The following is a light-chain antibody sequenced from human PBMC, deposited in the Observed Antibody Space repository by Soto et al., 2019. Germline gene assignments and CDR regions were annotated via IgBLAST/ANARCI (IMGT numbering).Light chain of an antibody. J-gene: IGLJ1*01. CDR2: AVS. Sequence: QSVLTQPASVSGSPGQSITISCTGTSSDVGLYDYVSWYQQHPGKAPQLMIYAVSNRPSGVSNRFSASKSGTTASLFIPGPQATEQAYYYCSSYTSDSSDVFGSGTKVTVL. CDR1: SSDVGLYDY. V-gene: IGLV2-14*01. CDR3: SSYTSDSSDV.